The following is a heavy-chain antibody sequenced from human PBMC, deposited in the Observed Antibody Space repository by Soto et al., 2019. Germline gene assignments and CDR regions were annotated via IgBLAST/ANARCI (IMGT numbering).Heavy chain of an antibody. D-gene: IGHD3-9*01. CDR3: AKTDYDILTGYPSVFYYYYGMDV. J-gene: IGHJ6*02. V-gene: IGHV1-69*01. Sequence: QVQLVQSGAEVKKPGSSVKVSCKASGGTFSSYAISWVRQAPGQGLEWMGGIIPIFGTANYAQKFQGRVTITAGESTGTAYMELSSVRSEDTAVYYCAKTDYDILTGYPSVFYYYYGMDVWGQGTTVTVSS. CDR2: IIPIFGTA. CDR1: GGTFSSYA.